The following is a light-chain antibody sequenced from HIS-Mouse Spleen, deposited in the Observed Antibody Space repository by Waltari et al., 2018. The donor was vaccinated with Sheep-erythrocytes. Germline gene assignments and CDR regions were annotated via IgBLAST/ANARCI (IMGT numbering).Light chain of an antibody. J-gene: IGKJ2*01. Sequence: AIQMTQSPSSLSASVGDRVTITCRARQGIRNDLGWYKQKPGKAPKLLIYAASSLQSGVPSRFSVSGSGTDFTLTISSLQPEDFATYYCLQDYNYPYTFGQGTKLEIK. CDR3: LQDYNYPYT. CDR1: QGIRND. CDR2: AAS. V-gene: IGKV1-6*01.